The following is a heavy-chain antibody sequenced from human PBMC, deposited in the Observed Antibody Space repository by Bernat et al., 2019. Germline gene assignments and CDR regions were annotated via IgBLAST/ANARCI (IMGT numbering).Heavy chain of an antibody. J-gene: IGHJ4*02. CDR3: ARASYYYDSSGYMVY. CDR2: ISSSSSYI. D-gene: IGHD3-22*01. Sequence: EVQLVESGGGLVKPGGSLRLSCAASGFTFSSYSMNWVRQAPGKGLEWVSSISSSSSYIYYADSVKGRFTISRDNAKNSLYLQMNSLRVEDTAVYYCARASYYYDSSGYMVYWGQGTLVTVSS. CDR1: GFTFSSYS. V-gene: IGHV3-21*01.